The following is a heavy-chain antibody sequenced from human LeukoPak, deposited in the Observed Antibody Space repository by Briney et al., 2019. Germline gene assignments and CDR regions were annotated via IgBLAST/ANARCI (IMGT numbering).Heavy chain of an antibody. D-gene: IGHD3-22*01. CDR2: ISSSSSYI. CDR1: GFTFSSYS. Sequence: KSGGSLRLSCAASGFTFSSYSMNWVRQAPGKGLEWVSSISSSSSYIYYADSVKGRFTISRDNAKNSLYLQMNSLRAEDTAMYYCARISTIIVVVYEDYYGMDVWGQGTTVTVSS. J-gene: IGHJ6*02. V-gene: IGHV3-21*01. CDR3: ARISTIIVVVYEDYYGMDV.